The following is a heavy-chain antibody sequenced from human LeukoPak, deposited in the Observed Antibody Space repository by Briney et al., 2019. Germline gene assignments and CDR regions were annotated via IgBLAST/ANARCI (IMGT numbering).Heavy chain of an antibody. CDR2: INYRGST. CDR1: GGSISSGNYY. V-gene: IGHV4-39*07. CDR3: ARELPADAFDI. D-gene: IGHD3-10*01. J-gene: IGHJ3*02. Sequence: KPSETLSLTCTVSGGSISSGNYYWGWLRRTPGKGLEWIGTINYRGSTYYNKSLKSRVTISVDTSKNQFSLKVGSVTAADTAVYYCARELPADAFDIWGLGTKVTVSS.